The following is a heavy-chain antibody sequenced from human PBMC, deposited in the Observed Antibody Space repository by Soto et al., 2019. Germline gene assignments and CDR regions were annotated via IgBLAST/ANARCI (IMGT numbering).Heavy chain of an antibody. Sequence: QVQLVQSGAEVKKPGSSVKVSCKASGGTFSSYAISWVRQAPGQGLEWMGGIIPIFGTANYAQKFQGRVTITADESPSTAYMELRSLRSEDTAVYYCARGRRDGYNSAPGGMDVWGQGTTVTVSS. CDR2: IIPIFGTA. CDR3: ARGRRDGYNSAPGGMDV. D-gene: IGHD5-12*01. V-gene: IGHV1-69*12. J-gene: IGHJ6*02. CDR1: GGTFSSYA.